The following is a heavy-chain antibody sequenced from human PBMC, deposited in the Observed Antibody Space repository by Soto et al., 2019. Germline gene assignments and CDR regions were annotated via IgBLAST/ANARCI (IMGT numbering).Heavy chain of an antibody. CDR1: GFTFSSYS. CDR2: ISSSSSYI. D-gene: IGHD3-10*01. CDR3: ARDSATMVRGAYPDY. V-gene: IGHV3-21*01. Sequence: EVQLVESGGGLVKPGGSLRLSCAASGFTFSSYSMNWVRQAPGKGLEWVSSISSSSSYIYYADSVKGRFTISRDNAKNSLYLQMNSLRAEDTAVYYCARDSATMVRGAYPDYWGQGTLVTVSS. J-gene: IGHJ4*02.